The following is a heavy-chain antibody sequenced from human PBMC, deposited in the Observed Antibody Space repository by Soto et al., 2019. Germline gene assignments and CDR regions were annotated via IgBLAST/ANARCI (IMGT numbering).Heavy chain of an antibody. CDR2: ISAYNGNT. V-gene: IGHV1-18*01. D-gene: IGHD2-2*01. J-gene: IGHJ4*02. CDR1: GYTFTSYG. Sequence: ASVKVSCKASGYTFTSYGISWVRQAPGQGLEWMGWISAYNGNTNYAQKLQGRVTMTTDTSTSTAYMELRSLRSDDTAVYYCARDIVVVPAAMSPNFDCWGQGTLVTVSS. CDR3: ARDIVVVPAAMSPNFDC.